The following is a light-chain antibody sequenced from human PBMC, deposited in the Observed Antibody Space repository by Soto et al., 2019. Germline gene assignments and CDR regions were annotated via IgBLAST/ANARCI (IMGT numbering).Light chain of an antibody. CDR3: CSYTSSTTRV. CDR1: SSDVGDYNY. J-gene: IGLJ1*01. CDR2: DAS. V-gene: IGLV2-14*01. Sequence: QSALTQPASVSGSPGQSITISCTGTSSDVGDYNYVSWYQEHPGKAPKLMIYDASNRPSGVSNRFSGSKSGSTASLTISGLQAEDEADYYCCSYTSSTTRVFGTGTKLTVL.